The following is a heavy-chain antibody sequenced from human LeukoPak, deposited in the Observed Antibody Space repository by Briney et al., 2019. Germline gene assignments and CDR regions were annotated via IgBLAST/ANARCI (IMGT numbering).Heavy chain of an antibody. D-gene: IGHD1-26*01. CDR2: IWYDGYNK. CDR1: GFTFSNYG. Sequence: GGSLRLSCAASGFTFSNYGMHWVRQAPGKGPQWVAVIWYDGYNKYYADSVKGRFTISRDNSKNTLYLQMNSLRAEDTAVYHCARGAVGQDAFDIWGQGTMVIVSS. J-gene: IGHJ3*02. CDR3: ARGAVGQDAFDI. V-gene: IGHV3-33*01.